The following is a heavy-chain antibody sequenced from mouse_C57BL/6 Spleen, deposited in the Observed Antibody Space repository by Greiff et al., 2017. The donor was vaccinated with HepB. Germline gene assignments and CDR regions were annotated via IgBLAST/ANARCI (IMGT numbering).Heavy chain of an antibody. CDR3: ARSYYYGSRAMDY. D-gene: IGHD1-1*01. Sequence: QVQLQQPGAELVKPGASVKLSCKASGYTFTTYWLHGLKQRPGRGLGGIGRIDPNGGGTKYNEKFKSKATLTVDKPSSTAYMQLSSLTSEDSAVYYCARSYYYGSRAMDYWGQGTSVTVSS. CDR1: GYTFTTYW. V-gene: IGHV1-72*01. CDR2: IDPNGGGT. J-gene: IGHJ4*01.